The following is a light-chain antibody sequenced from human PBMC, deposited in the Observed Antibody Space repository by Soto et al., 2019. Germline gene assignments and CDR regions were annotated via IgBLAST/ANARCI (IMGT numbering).Light chain of an antibody. V-gene: IGKV1D-12*01. CDR1: QGISTS. J-gene: IGKJ4*01. Sequence: DIQMTQSPSSVSASVGDGVTITCRASQGISTSLGWYQQKPGKAPKLLIYRASSLQSGVPTRFSGTGSGTDFPLTISNLQPEDFATYYCQQTNSFPLTFGGGTKVEI. CDR3: QQTNSFPLT. CDR2: RAS.